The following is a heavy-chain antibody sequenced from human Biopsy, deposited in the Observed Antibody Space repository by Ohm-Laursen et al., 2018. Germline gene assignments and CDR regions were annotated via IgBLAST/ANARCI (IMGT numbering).Heavy chain of an antibody. CDR2: ISYTGYT. CDR1: GGSFTGHY. CDR3: ARDYDTSGYYYVS. Sequence: GTLSLTCTVSGGSFTGHYWSWIRQPPGKGLEWIGHISYTGYTSYNASLKGRVTISVDTSRNHFSLRLSSLTAADTAVYYCARDYDTSGYYYVSCGQGTLVTVSS. V-gene: IGHV4-59*08. D-gene: IGHD3-22*01. J-gene: IGHJ5*02.